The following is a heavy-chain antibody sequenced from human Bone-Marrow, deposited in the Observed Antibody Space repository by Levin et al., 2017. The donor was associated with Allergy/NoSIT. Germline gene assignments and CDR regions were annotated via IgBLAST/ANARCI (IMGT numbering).Heavy chain of an antibody. CDR2: IYSGGST. CDR3: ARAYCGGDCYSYYYYYYGMDV. CDR1: GFTVSSNY. J-gene: IGHJ6*02. Sequence: GESLKISCAASGFTVSSNYMSWVRQAPGKGLEWVSVIYSGGSTYYADSVKGRFTISRDNSKNTLYLQMNSLRAEDTAVYYCARAYCGGDCYSYYYYYYGMDVWGQGTTVTVSS. D-gene: IGHD2-21*02. V-gene: IGHV3-53*01.